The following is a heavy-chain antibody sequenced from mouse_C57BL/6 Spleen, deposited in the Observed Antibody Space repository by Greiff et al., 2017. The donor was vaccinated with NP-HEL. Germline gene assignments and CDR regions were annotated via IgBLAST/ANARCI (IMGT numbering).Heavy chain of an antibody. CDR3: ARGETGYYFDD. CDR2: ISDGGSYT. D-gene: IGHD4-1*01. V-gene: IGHV5-4*03. J-gene: IGHJ2*01. Sequence: EVKLVESGGGLVKPGGSLKLSCAASGFTFSSYAMSWVRQTPEKRLEWVATISDGGSYTYYPDNVKGRFTISRDNAKNNLYLQMSHLKSEDTAMYYCARGETGYYFDDWGQGTTLTVSS. CDR1: GFTFSSYA.